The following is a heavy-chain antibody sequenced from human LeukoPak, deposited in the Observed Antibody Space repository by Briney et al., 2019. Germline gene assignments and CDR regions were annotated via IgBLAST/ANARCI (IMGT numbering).Heavy chain of an antibody. D-gene: IGHD6-13*01. CDR1: GDSVSSNSAA. CDR2: TYYRSKWYN. CDR3: ARVLAAAASVRFDP. V-gene: IGHV6-1*01. Sequence: SQTLSLTCAISGDSVSSNSAAWNWIRQSPSRGLEWLGRTYYRSKWYNDYAVSVKSRITINPDTSKNQFSLKLSSVTAADTAVYYCARVLAAAASVRFDPWGQGTLVTVSS. J-gene: IGHJ5*02.